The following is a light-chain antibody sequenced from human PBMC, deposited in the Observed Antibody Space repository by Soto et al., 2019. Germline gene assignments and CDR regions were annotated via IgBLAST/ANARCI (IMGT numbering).Light chain of an antibody. CDR1: QSISSW. CDR3: QKYNSYYT. Sequence: DIQMTQSPSTLSASVGDRVTITCRASQSISSWLAWYQQKPGKAPKLLIYDASSLESGVPSRFSGSGSGTEFTITSSSLQPDDFATYYCQKYNSYYTFGQGTKLEIK. CDR2: DAS. J-gene: IGKJ2*01. V-gene: IGKV1-5*01.